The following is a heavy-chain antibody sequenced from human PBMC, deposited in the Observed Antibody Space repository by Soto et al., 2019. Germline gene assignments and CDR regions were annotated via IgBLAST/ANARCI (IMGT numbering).Heavy chain of an antibody. CDR3: ARGHSTYYYSMDV. Sequence: VASVKVSCKASGYTFTDYYMHWLRQAPGQGLEWMGWINPNSGGTNYAQKFQGRVTMTRDTSISTAYMELSRLRSDDTAVYYCARGHSTYYYSMDVWGQGTTVTVSS. D-gene: IGHD2-2*01. CDR2: INPNSGGT. J-gene: IGHJ6*02. V-gene: IGHV1-2*02. CDR1: GYTFTDYY.